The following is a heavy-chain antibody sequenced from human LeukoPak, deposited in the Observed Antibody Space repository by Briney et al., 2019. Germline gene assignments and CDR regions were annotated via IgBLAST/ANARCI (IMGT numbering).Heavy chain of an antibody. CDR3: ARIGIAVAGYNWFDP. CDR1: GFTFSNYG. Sequence: GGSLRLSCAASGFTFSNYGMHWVRQAPGKGLEWMAFIRFDGSNIYYADSVKGRFTISRDNSKNTLYLQMNSLRAEDTAVYYCARIGIAVAGYNWFDPWGQGTLVTVSS. V-gene: IGHV3-30*02. D-gene: IGHD6-19*01. CDR2: IRFDGSNI. J-gene: IGHJ5*02.